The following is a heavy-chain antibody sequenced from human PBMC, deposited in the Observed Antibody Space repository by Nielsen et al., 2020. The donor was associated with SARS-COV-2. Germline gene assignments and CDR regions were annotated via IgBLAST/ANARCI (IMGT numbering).Heavy chain of an antibody. CDR3: ARSNGDGEYFQH. J-gene: IGHJ1*01. CDR1: GFTFSSYG. CDR2: ISYDGNNK. V-gene: IGHV3-30*03. D-gene: IGHD4-17*01. Sequence: GGSLRLSCAASGFTFSSYGMHWVRQAPGKGLEWVAVISYDGNNKYYADSVKGRFTISRDNSENTLYLQMNSLRAEDTALYYCARSNGDGEYFQHWGQGTLVTVSS.